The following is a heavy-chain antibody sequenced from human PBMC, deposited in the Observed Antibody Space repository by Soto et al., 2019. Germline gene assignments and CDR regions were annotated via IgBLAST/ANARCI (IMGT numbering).Heavy chain of an antibody. CDR3: AKAPYYDSSGYYYLGYY. J-gene: IGHJ4*02. V-gene: IGHV3-23*01. Sequence: GGSLRLSCAASGFTFSRYAMHWVRQAPGEGLEWVSAISGSGGSTYYADSVKGRFTISRDNSKNTLYLQMNSLRAEDTAVYYCAKAPYYDSSGYYYLGYYWGQGTLVTVSS. CDR2: ISGSGGST. CDR1: GFTFSRYA. D-gene: IGHD3-22*01.